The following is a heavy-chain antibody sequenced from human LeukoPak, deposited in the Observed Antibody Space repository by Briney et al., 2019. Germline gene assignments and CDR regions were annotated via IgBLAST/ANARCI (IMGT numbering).Heavy chain of an antibody. CDR1: GFTFSSYA. V-gene: IGHV3-21*01. CDR2: MSSSSSYI. D-gene: IGHD5-12*01. CDR3: ARGLGGYDQFFDY. J-gene: IGHJ4*02. Sequence: GRSLRLSCAASGFTFSSYAMNWVRQAPGKGLEWVSSMSSSSSYIYYADSVKGRFTISRDNAKNSLYLQMNSLRAEDTAVYYCARGLGGYDQFFDYWGQGTLVTVSS.